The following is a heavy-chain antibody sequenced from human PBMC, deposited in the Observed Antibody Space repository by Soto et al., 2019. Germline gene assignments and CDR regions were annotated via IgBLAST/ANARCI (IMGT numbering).Heavy chain of an antibody. CDR2: FSGSGTST. V-gene: IGHV3-23*01. D-gene: IGHD6-19*01. J-gene: IGHJ4*02. Sequence: EVQLLESGGGLVQPGGTLRLSCAASGFTFVNYAMNWVRQAPGQGLEWVATFSGSGTSTYYADSVKGRFTISRDNSRNTLYLQMNSLRAQDTAVYYCAKGTSNGGWFNPFGYWGQETLVTVSS. CDR3: AKGTSNGGWFNPFGY. CDR1: GFTFVNYA.